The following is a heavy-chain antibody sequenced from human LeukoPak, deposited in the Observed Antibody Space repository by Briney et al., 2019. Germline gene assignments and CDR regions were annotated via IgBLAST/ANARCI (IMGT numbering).Heavy chain of an antibody. J-gene: IGHJ4*02. V-gene: IGHV1-18*01. CDR3: ARVRVSQYGSGSYFDY. CDR1: GYTFTSYG. CDR2: ISAYNGNT. D-gene: IGHD3-10*01. Sequence: ASVKVSCKASGYTFTSYGISWVRQAPGQGLEWMGWISAYNGNTNYAQKLQGRVTMTTDTSTSTAYMELRSLRSDDTAVYYCARVRVSQYGSGSYFDYWGQGTLVTVSS.